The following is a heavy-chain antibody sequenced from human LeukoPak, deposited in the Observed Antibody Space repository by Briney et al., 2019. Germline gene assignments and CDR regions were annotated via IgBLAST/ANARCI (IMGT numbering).Heavy chain of an antibody. J-gene: IGHJ5*02. CDR1: GYTFTGYY. CDR3: ARGSDWFDP. V-gene: IGHV1-69*13. CDR2: IIPIFGTA. Sequence: SVKVSCKASGYTFTGYYMHWVRQAPGQGLEWMGGIIPIFGTANYAQKFQGRVTITADESTSTAYMELSSLRSEDTAVYYCARGSDWFDPWGQGTLVTVSS.